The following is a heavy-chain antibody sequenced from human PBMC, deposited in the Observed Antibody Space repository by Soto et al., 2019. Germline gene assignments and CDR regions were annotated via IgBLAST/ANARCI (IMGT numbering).Heavy chain of an antibody. V-gene: IGHV4-59*01. D-gene: IGHD5-12*01. J-gene: IGHJ6*03. CDR1: GGSISSYY. CDR2: IYYSGST. CDR3: ARAGYAAQDYYYYYMDV. Sequence: SETLSLTCTVSGGSISSYYWSWIRQPPGKGLEWIGYIYYSGSTNYNPSLKSRVTIPVDTSKNQFSLKLSSVTAADTAVYYCARAGYAAQDYYYYYMDVWGKGTTVTVSS.